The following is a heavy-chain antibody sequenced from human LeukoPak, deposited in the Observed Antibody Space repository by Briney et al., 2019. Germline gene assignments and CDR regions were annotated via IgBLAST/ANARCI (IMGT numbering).Heavy chain of an antibody. CDR3: ARDLPFHYDAFDI. CDR1: GFTFNNYG. V-gene: IGHV3-23*01. CDR2: ISGGGDNT. J-gene: IGHJ3*02. D-gene: IGHD1-26*01. Sequence: PGGSLRLSCAASGFTFNNYGMSWVRQAPGKGLEWVSAISGGGDNTYYTDSVRGRFTISRDNSNNTLYLQLNSLRTEDTALYYCARDLPFHYDAFDIWGQGTMVTVSS.